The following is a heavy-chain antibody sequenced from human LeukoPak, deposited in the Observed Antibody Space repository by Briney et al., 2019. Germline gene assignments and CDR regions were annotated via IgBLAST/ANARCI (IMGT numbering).Heavy chain of an antibody. CDR1: GFIFDDYA. CDR2: ISWNGDSI. Sequence: GGSLRLSCAASGFIFDDYAMHWVRQAPRKGLEWVSGISWNGDSIGYADSVRGRFTISRDNAKNSLYLQMNSLRAEDMAFYYCAKGIGPYYYDSSVYYLGDAFHIWGQGTMVTVSS. CDR3: AKGIGPYYYDSSVYYLGDAFHI. D-gene: IGHD3-22*01. J-gene: IGHJ3*02. V-gene: IGHV3-9*03.